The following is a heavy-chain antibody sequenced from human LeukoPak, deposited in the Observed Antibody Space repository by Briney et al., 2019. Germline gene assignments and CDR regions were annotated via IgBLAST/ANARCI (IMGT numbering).Heavy chain of an antibody. Sequence: SETLSLTCTVSGGSISSSSYYWGWIRQPPGKGLEWIGSIYYSGSTYYNPSLKSRVTISVDTSKNQFSLELSSVTAADTAVYYCARQDYYGSGAFDYWGQGTLVTVSS. CDR3: ARQDYYGSGAFDY. D-gene: IGHD3-10*01. J-gene: IGHJ4*02. CDR1: GGSISSSSYY. CDR2: IYYSGST. V-gene: IGHV4-39*01.